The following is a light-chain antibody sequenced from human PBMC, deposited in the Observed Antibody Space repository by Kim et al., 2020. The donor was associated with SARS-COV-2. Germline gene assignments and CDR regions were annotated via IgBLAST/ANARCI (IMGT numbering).Light chain of an antibody. CDR3: QQYNNWPST. CDR2: GAS. J-gene: IGKJ2*01. Sequence: EIVMTQSTATLSVSPGERATLSCRASQSVSSNLAWYQQKPGQAPRLLIYGASTRATGIPARFSGSGSGTEFTLTISSLQSEDFAVYYCQQYNNWPSTFGQGTKLEI. V-gene: IGKV3-15*01. CDR1: QSVSSN.